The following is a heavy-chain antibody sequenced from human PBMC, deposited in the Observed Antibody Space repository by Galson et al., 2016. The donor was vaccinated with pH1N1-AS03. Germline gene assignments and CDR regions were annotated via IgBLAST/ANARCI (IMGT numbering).Heavy chain of an antibody. Sequence: SLRLSCAASGFTFSSSWMSWVRQAPGKGLEWVANIRQDGSDKYYVDSVRGRFTISRDNAKNSLYLQMNSLRAEGTAVYYCVKGGTNFDSWGQGTLVTVSS. D-gene: IGHD1-26*01. J-gene: IGHJ4*02. CDR3: VKGGTNFDS. CDR2: IRQDGSDK. CDR1: GFTFSSSW. V-gene: IGHV3-7*01.